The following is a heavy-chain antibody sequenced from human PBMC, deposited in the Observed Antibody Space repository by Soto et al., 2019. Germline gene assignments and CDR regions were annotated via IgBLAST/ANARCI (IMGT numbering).Heavy chain of an antibody. Sequence: QVQLVESGGGVVQPGGSLSLSCATSGFTFTSFTMHWVRQAPGKGLEWIAVMSYDGARTGYADAVKGRFTISRDTSKNTLYLQMNNLRPDDTAMYYCARDVPYGDPNWFDPWGQGTLVTVSS. CDR1: GFTFTSFT. CDR3: ARDVPYGDPNWFDP. V-gene: IGHV3-30-3*01. CDR2: MSYDGART. D-gene: IGHD4-17*01. J-gene: IGHJ5*02.